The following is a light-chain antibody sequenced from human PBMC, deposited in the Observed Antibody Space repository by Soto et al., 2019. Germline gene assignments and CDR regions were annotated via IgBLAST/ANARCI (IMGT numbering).Light chain of an antibody. V-gene: IGKV3D-15*01. J-gene: IGKJ1*01. Sequence: EIVLTQSPGTLSLSPGERATLSCRASQSVSSSSLAWYQQKPGQAPRLLIYGASNRATGIPATFSGSGSGTEFTFTISSLQSEDFAVYYCQQYNNWPWTFGQGTKVDIK. CDR2: GAS. CDR1: QSVSSS. CDR3: QQYNNWPWT.